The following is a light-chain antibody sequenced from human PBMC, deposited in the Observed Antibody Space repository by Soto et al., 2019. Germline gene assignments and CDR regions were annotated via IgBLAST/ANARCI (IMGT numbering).Light chain of an antibody. CDR1: SSDVGRYNY. CDR3: SSYTSSSTVV. Sequence: QSVLTQPASVSGSPGQSITISCTGTSSDVGRYNYVSWYQQHPGKAPKLMIYDVSNRPSGVSNRFSGSKSGNTASLTISGLQAEDEADYYCSSYTSSSTVVFGGGTKVTVL. V-gene: IGLV2-14*03. CDR2: DVS. J-gene: IGLJ2*01.